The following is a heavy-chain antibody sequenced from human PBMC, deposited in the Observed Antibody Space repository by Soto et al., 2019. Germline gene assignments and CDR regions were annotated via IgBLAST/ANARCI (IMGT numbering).Heavy chain of an antibody. V-gene: IGHV3-15*07. CDR2: IKSKTDGGTT. Sequence: EVQLVESGGGLVKPGGSLRLSCAASGFTFRNAWMNWVRQAPGKGLEWVGRIKSKTDGGTTDYAAPVKGRFTISRDDSKNTLYLQMNSLKTEDTAVYYCTTWGGEGYYGMDVWGQGTTVTVSS. CDR3: TTWGGEGYYGMDV. D-gene: IGHD3-16*01. CDR1: GFTFRNAW. J-gene: IGHJ6*02.